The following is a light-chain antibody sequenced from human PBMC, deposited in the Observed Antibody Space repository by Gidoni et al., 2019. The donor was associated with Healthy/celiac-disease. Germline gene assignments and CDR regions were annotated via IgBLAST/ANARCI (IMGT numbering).Light chain of an antibody. CDR1: SSDVGSYNR. CDR2: EVS. J-gene: IGLJ2*01. CDR3: SSYTSSSTSVV. V-gene: IGLV2-18*02. Sequence: QSAPTQPPSVAGSPGQSVTFSCTGTSSDVGSYNRVSWYQQPPGTAPKLMIYEVSNRPSGVPDRFSGSKSGNTASLTISGLQAEDEADYYCSSYTSSSTSVVFGGGTKLTVL.